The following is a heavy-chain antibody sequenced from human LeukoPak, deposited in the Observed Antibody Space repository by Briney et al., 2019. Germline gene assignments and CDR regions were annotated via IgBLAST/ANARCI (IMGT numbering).Heavy chain of an antibody. V-gene: IGHV4-34*01. CDR2: INHSVST. CDR1: RGSFSGYY. D-gene: IGHD6-13*01. J-gene: IGHJ4*02. Sequence: SETLSLTCAVYRGSFSGYYWSWIRQPPGKGLEWIGEINHSVSTNYNPSLKSRVTISVDTSKNQFSLKLSSVTAADTAVYYCARASAYSTRIDYWGQGTLVTVSS. CDR3: ARASAYSTRIDY.